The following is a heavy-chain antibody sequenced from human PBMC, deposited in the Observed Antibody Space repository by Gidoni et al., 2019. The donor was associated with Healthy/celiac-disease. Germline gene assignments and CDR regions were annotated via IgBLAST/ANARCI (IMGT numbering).Heavy chain of an antibody. CDR2: IGTAGDQ. CDR3: AREKGYCSGGSCYSDWYFDL. V-gene: IGHV3-13*05. J-gene: IGHJ2*01. D-gene: IGHD2-15*01. Sequence: EVQLVEPGRGLVQPGGSLRLYCAAYGLTFSSYDMTWVRQATGKGLEWVSAIGTAGDQYYPGSVKGRFTISRENAKNSLYLQMNSLRAGDTAVYYCAREKGYCSGGSCYSDWYFDLWGRGTLVTVSS. CDR1: GLTFSSYD.